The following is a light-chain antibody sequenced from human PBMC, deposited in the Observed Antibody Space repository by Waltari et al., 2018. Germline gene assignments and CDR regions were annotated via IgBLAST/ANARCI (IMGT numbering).Light chain of an antibody. CDR2: AAS. V-gene: IGKV1-39*01. J-gene: IGKJ2*01. CDR1: QSISSY. Sequence: DIQMTQSPSSLSASVGDRVTITCRASQSISSYLNLYQQKPGTAPKVLIYAASSLQSGVPSRFSGSGSGTDFTLTISSLQPEDFATYYCQQSFSTPYTFGQGTKLEIK. CDR3: QQSFSTPYT.